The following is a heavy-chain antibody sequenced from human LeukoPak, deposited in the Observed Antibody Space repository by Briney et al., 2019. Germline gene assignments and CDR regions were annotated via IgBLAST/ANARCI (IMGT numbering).Heavy chain of an antibody. CDR2: INPNSGGT. Sequence: ASVKVSCKASGYTFNNYGINWVRQAPGQGLEWMGWINPNSGGTNYAQKFQGRVTMTRDTSISTAYMELSRLRSDDTAVYYCARGGSSWYVINWFDPWGQGTLVTVSS. V-gene: IGHV1-2*02. D-gene: IGHD6-13*01. CDR3: ARGGSSWYVINWFDP. CDR1: GYTFNNYG. J-gene: IGHJ5*02.